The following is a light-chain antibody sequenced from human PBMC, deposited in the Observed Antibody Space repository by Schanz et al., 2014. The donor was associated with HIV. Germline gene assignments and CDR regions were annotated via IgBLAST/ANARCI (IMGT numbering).Light chain of an antibody. CDR3: GSYTRSSTLV. J-gene: IGLJ3*02. CDR1: RSNIGAGYD. V-gene: IGLV1-40*01. Sequence: QSVLTQPPSVSGAPGQRVTISCTGSRSNIGAGYDVHWYQQLPGTAPKLLIYGNTNRPSGVPDRFSGSKSGTSVSLAITGLRAEDEADYYCGSYTRSSTLVFGGGTKLTVL. CDR2: GNT.